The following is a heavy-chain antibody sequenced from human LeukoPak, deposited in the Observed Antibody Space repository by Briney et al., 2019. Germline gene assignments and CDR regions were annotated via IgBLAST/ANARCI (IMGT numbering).Heavy chain of an antibody. CDR3: ARAPSEVGGYYPEYFRH. Sequence: GGSLRLSCEASGFTFSRCWMHWVRQAPGKGLVWVSRIKSDGKTNYADSVKGRFTISRDNAKNTVSLQMDSLRAEDTGVYYCARAPSEVGGYYPEYFRHWGQGTLVTVSS. CDR1: GFTFSRCW. CDR2: IKSDGKT. D-gene: IGHD3-22*01. J-gene: IGHJ1*01. V-gene: IGHV3-74*01.